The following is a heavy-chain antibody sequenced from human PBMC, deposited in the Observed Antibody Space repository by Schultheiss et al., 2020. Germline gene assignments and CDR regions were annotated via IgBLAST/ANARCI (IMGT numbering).Heavy chain of an antibody. CDR1: GGSISSYY. Sequence: SETLSLTCTVSGGSISSYYWSWIRQPPGKGLEWIGYIYYSGSTNYNPSLKSRVTISVDTSKNQFSLKLSSVTAADTAVYYCATDPIYDSSDYWGQGTLVTVS. CDR2: IYYSGST. V-gene: IGHV4-59*08. D-gene: IGHD3-22*01. CDR3: ATDPIYDSSDY. J-gene: IGHJ4*02.